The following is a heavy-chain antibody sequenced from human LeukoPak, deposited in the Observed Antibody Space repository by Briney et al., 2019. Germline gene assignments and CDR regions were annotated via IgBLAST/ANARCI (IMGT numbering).Heavy chain of an antibody. Sequence: PSQTLSLTCTVSGGSISSGGYYWSWIRQQPGKGLEWIGYIYYSGSTYYNPSIKSRVTISVDTPKNQFSLKLSSVTAADTAVYYCARGPGGQLLATLFDYWGQGTLVTVSS. CDR1: GGSISSGGYY. V-gene: IGHV4-31*03. CDR2: IYYSGST. CDR3: ARGPGGQLLATLFDY. D-gene: IGHD2-2*01. J-gene: IGHJ4*02.